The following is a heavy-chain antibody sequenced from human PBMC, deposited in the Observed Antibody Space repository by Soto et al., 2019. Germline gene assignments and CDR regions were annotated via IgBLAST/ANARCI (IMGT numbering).Heavy chain of an antibody. CDR1: GGSFSGYF. D-gene: IGHD3-16*01. CDR3: SRGRDAYKMGNY. J-gene: IGHJ4*02. CDR2: IEHSGNI. Sequence: VQLQQWGAGLLKPSETLSLTCAVYGGSFSGYFWSWIRQPPGKGPEGIGAIEHSGNINYHPSLTSQATISVDTSKNQFSLKLNSVTAADTAVYYCSRGRDAYKMGNYWGQGTLVTVSS. V-gene: IGHV4-34*02.